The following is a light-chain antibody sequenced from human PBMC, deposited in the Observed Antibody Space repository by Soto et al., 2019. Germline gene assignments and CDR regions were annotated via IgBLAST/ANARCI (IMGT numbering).Light chain of an antibody. CDR2: LAS. CDR1: QSLLHSNGYNF. J-gene: IGKJ1*01. CDR3: MQALQSPRT. Sequence: DIVMIQSPLSLPVMPGEPASISCRSSQSLLHSNGYNFLDWYLQRPGQSPRLLIYLASNRSSGVPDRFSGSGSGTDFTLKISRVEAEDVGVYYCMQALQSPRTFGQGTKVEIK. V-gene: IGKV2-28*01.